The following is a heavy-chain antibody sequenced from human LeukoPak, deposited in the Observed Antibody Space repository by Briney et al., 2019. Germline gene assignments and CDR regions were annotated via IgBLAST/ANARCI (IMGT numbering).Heavy chain of an antibody. V-gene: IGHV1-8*01. CDR2: MNPNSGNT. J-gene: IGHJ4*02. CDR3: ARAGWSGYSTELNY. D-gene: IGHD3-3*01. CDR1: GYTFTSYD. Sequence: ASVKVSCKASGYTFTSYDINWVRQATGQGLEWMGWMNPNSGNTGYAQKFQGRVTMTRNTSISTAYMELSSLRSEDTAVYYCARAGWSGYSTELNYWGQGTLVTVSS.